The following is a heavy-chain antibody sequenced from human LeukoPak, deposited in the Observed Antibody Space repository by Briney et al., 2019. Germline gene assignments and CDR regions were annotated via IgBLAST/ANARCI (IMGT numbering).Heavy chain of an antibody. CDR2: IWYDGSNK. CDR1: GFTFSSYG. V-gene: IGHV3-33*01. CDR3: ASTSGWYEPIDY. J-gene: IGHJ4*02. D-gene: IGHD6-19*01. Sequence: GGSLRLSCAASGFTFSSYGMHWVRQAPGKGLEWVAVIWYDGSNKYYAGSVKGRFTISRDNSKNTLYLQMNSLRAEDTAVYYCASTSGWYEPIDYWGQGTLVTVSS.